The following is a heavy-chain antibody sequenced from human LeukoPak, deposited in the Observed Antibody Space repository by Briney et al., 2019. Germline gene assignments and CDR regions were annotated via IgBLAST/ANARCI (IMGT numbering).Heavy chain of an antibody. CDR1: GSTFRSYE. V-gene: IGHV3-48*03. Sequence: PGGSLRLSCAASGSTFRSYEMNWVRQAPGKGLEWVSYISSSGSTMYYADSVKGRFTISRDNAKNSLYLQMNSLRAEDTAVYYCATYYDSAGFDFDYWGQGTLVTVSS. J-gene: IGHJ4*02. D-gene: IGHD3-22*01. CDR3: ATYYDSAGFDFDY. CDR2: ISSSGSTM.